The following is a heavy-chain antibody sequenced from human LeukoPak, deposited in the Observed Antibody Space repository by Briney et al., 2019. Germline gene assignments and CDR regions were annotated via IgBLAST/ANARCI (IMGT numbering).Heavy chain of an antibody. CDR2: IYYSGST. V-gene: IGHV4-59*01. Sequence: PSETLSLTCTVSGGSISSYYWSWIRQPPGKGLEWIGYIYYSGSTNYNPSLKSRVTISVDTSKNQFSLKLSSVTAADTAVYYCAREILGPRWFYFDYWGQGTLVTVSS. CDR1: GGSISSYY. D-gene: IGHD3-10*01. CDR3: AREILGPRWFYFDY. J-gene: IGHJ4*02.